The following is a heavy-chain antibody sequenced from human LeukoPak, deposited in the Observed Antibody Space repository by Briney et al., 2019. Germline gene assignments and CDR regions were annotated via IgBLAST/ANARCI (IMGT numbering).Heavy chain of an antibody. V-gene: IGHV3-48*04. Sequence: GGSLRLSCAASGFTFSSYAMSWVRQAPGKGLEWVSYISSSGSTIYYADSVKGRFTISRDNAKNSLYLQMNSLRAEDTAVYYCARDSKAVEGENWFDPWGQGTLVTVSS. D-gene: IGHD6-19*01. J-gene: IGHJ5*02. CDR1: GFTFSSYA. CDR3: ARDSKAVEGENWFDP. CDR2: ISSSGSTI.